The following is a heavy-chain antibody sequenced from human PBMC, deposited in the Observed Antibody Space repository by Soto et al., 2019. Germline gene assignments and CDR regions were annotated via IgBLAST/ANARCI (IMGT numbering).Heavy chain of an antibody. CDR3: ARLGRRTVASHFDY. Sequence: QVQLQESGPGLVKPSETLSLTCTVSGGSISPYYWSWIRLPPGKGLEWIGYIYYSGSTNYNPSLRSRVTISVDTSKIQFSLRLSSLTAADTAVYYCARLGRRTVASHFDYWGQGTLITVSS. J-gene: IGHJ4*02. V-gene: IGHV4-59*08. D-gene: IGHD2-21*01. CDR1: GGSISPYY. CDR2: IYYSGST.